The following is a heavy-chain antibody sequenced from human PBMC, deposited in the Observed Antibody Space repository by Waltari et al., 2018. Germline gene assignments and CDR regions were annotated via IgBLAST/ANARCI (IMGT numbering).Heavy chain of an antibody. D-gene: IGHD2-15*01. Sequence: QLQLQESGPGLVKPSGTLSLRCAVSGDSVTSPNWWSWVRQSPQRGLEWIGQVLSTGKTNYSPSFASRVTMSLDASNNQFSLKLTSATAADTAVYYCARDRGRGLYLDAWGPGTLVTVSP. J-gene: IGHJ5*02. CDR3: ARDRGRGLYLDA. CDR1: GDSVTSPNW. CDR2: VLSTGKT. V-gene: IGHV4-4*02.